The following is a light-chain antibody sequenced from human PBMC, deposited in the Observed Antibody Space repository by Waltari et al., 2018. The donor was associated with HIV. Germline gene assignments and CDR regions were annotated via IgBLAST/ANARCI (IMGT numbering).Light chain of an antibody. Sequence: EIVLTQSPGTLSLSPRERATLSCRASQSVSSSYLAWYQQKPGQAPRLFIYGASSRATGIPDRCSGSGSGTDFTLTISRLEPEDVAVYYCQKYGSSAITFGQGKRLEIK. CDR3: QKYGSSAIT. CDR1: QSVSSSY. V-gene: IGKV3-20*01. J-gene: IGKJ5*01. CDR2: GAS.